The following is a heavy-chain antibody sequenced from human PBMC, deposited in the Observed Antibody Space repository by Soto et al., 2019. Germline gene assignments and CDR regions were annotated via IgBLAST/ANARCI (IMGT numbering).Heavy chain of an antibody. D-gene: IGHD3-9*01. V-gene: IGHV3-48*03. Sequence: GSLRLSCAASGFTFSRFELHWVRQAPGKGLEWISYISSSGSTAYYASSVEGRFTISRDNANNSVYLQMDSLRAEDTALYYCTRAAWFTYWSFHWGQGALVTVSS. CDR3: TRAAWFTYWSFH. CDR1: GFTFSRFE. J-gene: IGHJ4*02. CDR2: ISSSGSTA.